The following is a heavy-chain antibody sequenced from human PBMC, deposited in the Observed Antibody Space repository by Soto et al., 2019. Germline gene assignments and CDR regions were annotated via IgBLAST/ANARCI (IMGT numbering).Heavy chain of an antibody. V-gene: IGHV1-46*01. CDR2: INPSGGST. Sequence: GASVKVSCKASGYTFTSYYMHWVRQAPGQGLEWMGIINPSGGSTSYAQKFQGRVTMTRDTSTSTVYMELSSLRSEDTAVYYCARSHVTTYYYYYGMDVWGQGTTVTAP. J-gene: IGHJ6*02. CDR1: GYTFTSYY. D-gene: IGHD4-17*01. CDR3: ARSHVTTYYYYYGMDV.